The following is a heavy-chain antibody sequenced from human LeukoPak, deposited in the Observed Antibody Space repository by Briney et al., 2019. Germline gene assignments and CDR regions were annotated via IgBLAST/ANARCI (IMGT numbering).Heavy chain of an antibody. V-gene: IGHV1-46*01. Sequence: GASVKVSCKASGYTFTSYYMHWVRQAPGQGLEWRGIINPSGGSTSYAQKFHGRVTMTRDTSTSTVYMELTSMRSEDTAVYYCARDKGGSGWYDAWFDPWGQGTLVTVSS. D-gene: IGHD6-19*01. CDR2: INPSGGST. J-gene: IGHJ5*02. CDR1: GYTFTSYY. CDR3: ARDKGGSGWYDAWFDP.